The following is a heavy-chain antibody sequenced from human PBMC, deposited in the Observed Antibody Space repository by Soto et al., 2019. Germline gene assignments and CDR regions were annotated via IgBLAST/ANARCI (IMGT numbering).Heavy chain of an antibody. CDR1: GFTFSSYA. J-gene: IGHJ4*02. D-gene: IGHD2-2*01. CDR3: AKDRDRTPLYQLLSGEFDY. CDR2: ISGSGGST. Sequence: EVQLLESGGGLVQPGGSLRLSCEASGFTFSSYAMSWVRQAPGKGLEWVSAISGSGGSTYYADSVKGRFTISRDNSKNTLYLQMNSLRAEDTAVYYCAKDRDRTPLYQLLSGEFDYWGQGTLVTVSS. V-gene: IGHV3-23*01.